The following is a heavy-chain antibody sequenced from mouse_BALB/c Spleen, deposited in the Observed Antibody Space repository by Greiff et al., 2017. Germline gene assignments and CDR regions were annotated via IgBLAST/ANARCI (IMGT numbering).Heavy chain of an antibody. D-gene: IGHD1-1*01. V-gene: IGHV2-9*02. J-gene: IGHJ3*01. CDR3: ARAENYYGSRGFAY. Sequence: VQLKESGPGLVAPSQSLSITCTVSGFSLTSYGVHWVRQPPGKGLEWLGVIWAGGSTNYNSALMSRLSISKDNSKSQVFLKMNSLQTDDTAMYYCARAENYYGSRGFAYWGQGTLVTVSA. CDR1: GFSLTSYG. CDR2: IWAGGST.